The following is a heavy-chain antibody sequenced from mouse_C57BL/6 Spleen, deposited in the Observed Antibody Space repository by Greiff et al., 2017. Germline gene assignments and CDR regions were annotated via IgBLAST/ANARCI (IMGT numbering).Heavy chain of an antibody. D-gene: IGHD1-1*01. CDR1: RYTFTDYY. CDR3: ARGYYGSSYGYAMDY. CDR2: INPNNGGT. J-gene: IGHJ4*01. V-gene: IGHV1-26*01. Sequence: EVQLQQSGPELVKPGASVKISCKASRYTFTDYYMNWVKQSHGKSLEWIGDINPNNGGTSYNQKFKGKATLTVDKSSSTAYMELRSLTSEDSAVYYSARGYYGSSYGYAMDYWGQGTSVTVSS.